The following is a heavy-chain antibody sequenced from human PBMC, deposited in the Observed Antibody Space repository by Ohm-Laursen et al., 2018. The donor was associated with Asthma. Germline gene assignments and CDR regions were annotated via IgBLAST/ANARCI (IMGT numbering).Heavy chain of an antibody. CDR3: AKGWDYESSGYFDY. CDR2: ISWNSGSR. D-gene: IGHD3-22*01. Sequence: SLRLSCAASGFTFSSYAMHWVRQAPEKGLEWVSGISWNSGSRVYADSVKGRFTISRDNAKHSLYLQMNSLRAEDTALYYCAKGWDYESSGYFDYWGQGTLVTVSS. CDR1: GFTFSSYA. J-gene: IGHJ4*02. V-gene: IGHV3-9*01.